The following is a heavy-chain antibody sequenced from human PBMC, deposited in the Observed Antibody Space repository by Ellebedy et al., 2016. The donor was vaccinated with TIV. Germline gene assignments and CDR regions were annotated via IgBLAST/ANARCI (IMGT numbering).Heavy chain of an antibody. CDR3: AKSLLPSRAIRGLDY. D-gene: IGHD2-15*01. CDR1: GFSFDAYS. V-gene: IGHV3-9*01. Sequence: SLKISCVASGFSFDAYSMHWVRQVPGKGLQWVAGITWYSSILDYADSVKGRFSISRDNANNSLYLHMHNVRADDTAFYFCAKSLLPSRAIRGLDYWGRGTLVTVSS. CDR2: ITWYSSIL. J-gene: IGHJ4*02.